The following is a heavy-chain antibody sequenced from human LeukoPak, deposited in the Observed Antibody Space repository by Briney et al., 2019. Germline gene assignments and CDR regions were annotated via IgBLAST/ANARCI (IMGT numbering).Heavy chain of an antibody. J-gene: IGHJ4*02. D-gene: IGHD3-9*01. V-gene: IGHV3-9*03. Sequence: GRSLRLSCAASGFTFDDYAMHWVRQAPGKGLEGVSGISWNSGSIGYADSVKGRFTIARDNAKNSLYLQMNSLRAEDMALYYCAKGLTYYDILTGFDYWGQGTLVTVSS. CDR1: GFTFDDYA. CDR3: AKGLTYYDILTGFDY. CDR2: ISWNSGSI.